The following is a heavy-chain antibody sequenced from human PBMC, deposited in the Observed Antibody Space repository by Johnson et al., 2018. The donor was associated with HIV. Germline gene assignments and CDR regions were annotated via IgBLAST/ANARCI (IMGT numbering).Heavy chain of an antibody. J-gene: IGHJ3*02. Sequence: VHLVESGGGVVRPGGSLRLSCEVSGFTFDEYGMSWVRQAPGKGLEWVAGINWNGGSTGYGDSVKGRCTISSDNAKNSLYLQMNNLRAEDSALYYCARDNESGWYGASDSFDIWGQGTMVTVSS. CDR1: GFTFDEYG. CDR3: ARDNESGWYGASDSFDI. V-gene: IGHV3-20*04. CDR2: INWNGGST. D-gene: IGHD6-19*01.